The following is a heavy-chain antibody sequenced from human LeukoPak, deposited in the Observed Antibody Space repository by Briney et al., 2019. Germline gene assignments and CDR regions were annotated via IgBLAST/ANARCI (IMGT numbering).Heavy chain of an antibody. V-gene: IGHV1-8*01. CDR1: GYTFTSYD. CDR3: ARGQQLHFTLNWSDP. J-gene: IGHJ5*02. CDR2: MNPNSGNT. D-gene: IGHD6-13*01. Sequence: ASVKVSCKASGYTFTSYDINWVRQATGQGLEWMGWMNPNSGNTGYAQKFQGRVTMTRNTSISTAYMELSSLRSEDTAVYYCARGQQLHFTLNWSDPWGQGTLVTVSS.